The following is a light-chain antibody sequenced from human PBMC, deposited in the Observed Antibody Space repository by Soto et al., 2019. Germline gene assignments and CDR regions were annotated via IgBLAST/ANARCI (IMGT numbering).Light chain of an antibody. CDR3: SSYTPSTTRV. CDR2: DVI. J-gene: IGLJ3*02. CDR1: SNDIGVYNF. Sequence: QSALTQPASVSGSPGQSITISCTGTSNDIGVYNFVSWYQQHPGRAPKLMIYDVINRPAGVSDRFSGSKSGNTASLTISGLQAEDEADYYCSSYTPSTTRVCGGGTKLTVL. V-gene: IGLV2-14*03.